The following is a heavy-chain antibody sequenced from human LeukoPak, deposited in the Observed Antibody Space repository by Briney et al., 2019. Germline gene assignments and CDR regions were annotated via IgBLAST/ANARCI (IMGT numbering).Heavy chain of an antibody. CDR2: IYYSGNT. Sequence: SETLSLTCTVSGVSISSSNSYWGWIRQPPGKGLEWIGSIYYSGNTYYNASLKSQVSISIDTSKNQFSLKLNSVTAADTAVYYCARDYDVLTAYPPTQLFDPWGQGTLVTVSS. CDR3: ARDYDVLTAYPPTQLFDP. J-gene: IGHJ5*02. V-gene: IGHV4-39*07. CDR1: GVSISSSNSY. D-gene: IGHD3-9*01.